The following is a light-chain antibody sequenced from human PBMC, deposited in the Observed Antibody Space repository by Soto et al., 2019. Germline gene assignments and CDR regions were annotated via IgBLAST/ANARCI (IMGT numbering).Light chain of an antibody. Sequence: IVLTQSPGTLSLSPGERATLSCRASQSVRNFLAWYQHKPGLAPRLLISDVSNRPTGIPDRFSGSGSGTDVTLTISSLEPEDFAVYYCLQRSDWPWTFGQGTKVEI. J-gene: IGKJ1*01. V-gene: IGKV3-11*01. CDR3: LQRSDWPWT. CDR1: QSVRNF. CDR2: DVS.